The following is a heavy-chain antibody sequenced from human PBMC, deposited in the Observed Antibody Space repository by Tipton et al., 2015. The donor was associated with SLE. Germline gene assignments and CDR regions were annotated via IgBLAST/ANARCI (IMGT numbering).Heavy chain of an antibody. CDR1: GGSISSYY. V-gene: IGHV4-59*08. J-gene: IGHJ5*02. CDR2: IYYSGST. CDR3: ASHSPYYYDSSGSLGWFDP. D-gene: IGHD3-22*01. Sequence: LRLSCTVSGGSISSYYWSWIRQPPGKGLEWIGYIYYSGSTNYNPSLKSRVTISVDTSKNQFSLKLSSVTAADTAVYYCASHSPYYYDSSGSLGWFDPWGQGTLVTVSS.